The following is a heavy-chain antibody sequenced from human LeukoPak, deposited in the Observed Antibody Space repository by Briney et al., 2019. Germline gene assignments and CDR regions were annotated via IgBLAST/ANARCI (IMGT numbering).Heavy chain of an antibody. CDR2: INHSGST. CDR1: GGSFSGYY. Sequence: SETLSLTCAVYGGSFSGYYWSWIRQPPGKGLEWIGEINHSGSTNYNPSLKSRVTISVDTSKNQFSLRLSSVTAADTAVYYCARYRGASGYHFDYWGQGTLVTVSS. J-gene: IGHJ4*02. CDR3: ARYRGASGYHFDY. D-gene: IGHD5-12*01. V-gene: IGHV4-34*01.